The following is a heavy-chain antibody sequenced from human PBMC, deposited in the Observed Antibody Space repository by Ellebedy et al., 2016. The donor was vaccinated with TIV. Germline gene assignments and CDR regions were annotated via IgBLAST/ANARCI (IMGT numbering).Heavy chain of an antibody. CDR1: GFTYSDYY. Sequence: GESLKISCAASGFTYSDYYMSWHRQAPGKGLEWVSYISKTSGYTNYADSVKGRFTMSRDNAKNSLYLQMNSLSAEDTAVYYCARVKYTSAWYFDSWGQGTLVTVSS. D-gene: IGHD6-19*01. J-gene: IGHJ4*02. V-gene: IGHV3-11*06. CDR2: ISKTSGYT. CDR3: ARVKYTSAWYFDS.